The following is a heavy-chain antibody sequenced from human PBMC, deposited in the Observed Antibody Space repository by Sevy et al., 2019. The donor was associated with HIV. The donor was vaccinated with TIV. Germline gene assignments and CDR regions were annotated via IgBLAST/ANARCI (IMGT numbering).Heavy chain of an antibody. CDR1: GFTFDDYA. CDR3: AKDMTGGWYNWNYDKPTTGYGMDV. CDR2: ISWNSGSI. J-gene: IGHJ6*02. V-gene: IGHV3-9*01. Sequence: GGSLRLSCAASGFTFDDYAMHWVRQAPGKGLEWVSGISWNSGSIGYADSVKGRFTISRDNAKNSLDLQMNNLRAEDTALYYCAKDMTGGWYNWNYDKPTTGYGMDVWGQGTTVTVSS. D-gene: IGHD1-7*01.